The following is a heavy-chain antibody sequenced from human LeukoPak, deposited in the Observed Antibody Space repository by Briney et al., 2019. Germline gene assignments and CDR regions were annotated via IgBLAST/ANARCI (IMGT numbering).Heavy chain of an antibody. J-gene: IGHJ3*02. CDR1: GFTFSSYS. D-gene: IGHD3-10*01. Sequence: PGGSLRLSCAASGFTFSSYSMNWVRQAPGKGLEWVSSISSSSSYIYYADSVKGRFTISRDNAKNSLYLQMNSLRAEDTAAYYCARARGALGGDAFDIWGQGTMVTVSS. CDR2: ISSSSSYI. CDR3: ARARGALGGDAFDI. V-gene: IGHV3-21*01.